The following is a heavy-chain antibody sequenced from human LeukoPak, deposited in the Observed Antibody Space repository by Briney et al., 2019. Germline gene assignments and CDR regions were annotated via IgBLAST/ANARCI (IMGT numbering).Heavy chain of an antibody. CDR3: ARGNYYDSSGYSLPFDY. J-gene: IGHJ4*02. V-gene: IGHV1-2*06. D-gene: IGHD3-22*01. Sequence: ASVKLSCKASGYTFTGYYMHWVRQAPGQGLEWMGRINPNSGGTNYAQKFQGRVTMTRDTSISTAYMELSRLRSDDTAMYYCARGNYYDSSGYSLPFDYWGQGTLVTVSS. CDR1: GYTFTGYY. CDR2: INPNSGGT.